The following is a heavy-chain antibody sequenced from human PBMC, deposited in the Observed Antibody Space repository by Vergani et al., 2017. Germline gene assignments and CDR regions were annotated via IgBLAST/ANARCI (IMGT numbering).Heavy chain of an antibody. CDR1: GFTFSSYA. Sequence: EVQLLESGGGLVQPGGSLTLSCAASGFTFSSYAMSCVRQAPGKGLEWVLAISGRGGSTYYADSVKGRLTISRDNSKNMLYRQMNSLGAEDTAVYYCAGDIGFSNYWGQGTLVTVSS. J-gene: IGHJ4*02. CDR3: AGDIGFSNY. V-gene: IGHV3-23*01. CDR2: ISGRGGST. D-gene: IGHD2-15*01.